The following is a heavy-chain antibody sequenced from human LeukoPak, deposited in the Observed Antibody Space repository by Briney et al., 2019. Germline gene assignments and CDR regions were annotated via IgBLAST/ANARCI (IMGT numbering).Heavy chain of an antibody. CDR2: ISSDGSST. J-gene: IGHJ4*02. CDR3: ARAKPKNMVRGLIMRRESRYYFDY. D-gene: IGHD3-10*01. CDR1: GFTFDDYG. V-gene: IGHV3-20*04. Sequence: PGGSLRLSCAASGFTFDDYGMSWVRQAPGKGLVWVSRISSDGSSTTYADSVKGRFTISRDNAKNSLFLQMNSLRAEDTAVYYCARAKPKNMVRGLIMRRESRYYFDYWGQGTLVTVSS.